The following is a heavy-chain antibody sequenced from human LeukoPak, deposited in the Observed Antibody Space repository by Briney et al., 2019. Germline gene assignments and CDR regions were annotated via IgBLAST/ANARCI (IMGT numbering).Heavy chain of an antibody. CDR1: GFAFSTYW. Sequence: GGSLRLSCAASGFAFSTYWMSWVRQAPGKGLEWVANIKQDGSVKQYVDSVKGRFTISRDNSKNTLYLQMNSLRAEDTAVYYCAKPRGFWSGYYEDVWGQGTTVTVSS. J-gene: IGHJ6*02. D-gene: IGHD3-3*01. CDR3: AKPRGFWSGYYEDV. V-gene: IGHV3-7*03. CDR2: IKQDGSVK.